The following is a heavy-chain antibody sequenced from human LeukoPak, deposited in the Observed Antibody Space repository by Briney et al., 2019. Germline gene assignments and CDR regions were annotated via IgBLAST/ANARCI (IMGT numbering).Heavy chain of an antibody. Sequence: ASVKVSCKTSGYPFTSYGISWVRQAPGEGLEWIGWISGYNGNTNYVQKVQGRVTMTTDTSTSTAYMELKSLTSDDTAVYYCARHPGLRWNRGFDFWGQGTLVTVSS. CDR1: GYPFTSYG. J-gene: IGHJ4*02. D-gene: IGHD4-23*01. V-gene: IGHV1-18*01. CDR3: ARHPGLRWNRGFDF. CDR2: ISGYNGNT.